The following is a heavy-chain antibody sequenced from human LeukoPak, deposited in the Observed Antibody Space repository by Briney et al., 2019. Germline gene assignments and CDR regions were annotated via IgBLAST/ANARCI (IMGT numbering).Heavy chain of an antibody. J-gene: IGHJ4*02. CDR1: GGSISSYY. Sequence: SGTLSLTCTVSGGSISSYYSSWIRQPPGKGLEWIGYIHYSGSTNYNPSLKSRVTISVDTSKNQFSLKLSSVTAADTAVYYCARGEAVAGFHYWGQGTLVTVSS. CDR2: IHYSGST. CDR3: ARGEAVAGFHY. D-gene: IGHD6-19*01. V-gene: IGHV4-59*12.